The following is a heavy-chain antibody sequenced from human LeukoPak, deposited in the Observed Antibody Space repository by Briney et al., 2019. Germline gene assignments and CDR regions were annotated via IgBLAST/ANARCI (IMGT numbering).Heavy chain of an antibody. CDR3: ARDVRAVAGHFDY. CDR2: INPNSGGT. D-gene: IGHD6-19*01. CDR1: GYTFTGYY. J-gene: IGHJ4*02. Sequence: GASVKVSCKASGYTFTGYYMHWVRQAPGQGLEWMGWINPNSGGTNCAQKFQGRVAMTRDTSISTAYMELSRLRSDDTAVYYCARDVRAVAGHFDYWGQGTLVTVSS. V-gene: IGHV1-2*02.